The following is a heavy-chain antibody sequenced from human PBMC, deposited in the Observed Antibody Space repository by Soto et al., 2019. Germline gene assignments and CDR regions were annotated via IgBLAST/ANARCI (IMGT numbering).Heavy chain of an antibody. V-gene: IGHV4-34*01. CDR2: INHSGST. CDR3: ARETGSGYLGNWYNWFDP. J-gene: IGHJ5*02. Sequence: PSETLSLTCAVYGGSFSGYYWSWIRQPPGKGLEWIGEINHSGSTNYNPSLKSRVTISVDTSKNQFSLKLSSVTAADTAVYYCARETGSGYLGNWYNWFDPWGQGTLVTAPQ. D-gene: IGHD3-22*01. CDR1: GGSFSGYY.